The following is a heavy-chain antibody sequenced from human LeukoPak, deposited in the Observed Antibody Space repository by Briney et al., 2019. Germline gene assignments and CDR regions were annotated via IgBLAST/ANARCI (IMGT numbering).Heavy chain of an antibody. CDR3: ARGNEWAFDY. Sequence: GRSLRLSCAASGFTFSSYWMHWVRQAPGKGLVWVLRINTDGSSRIYADSVKGRFTISRDNAKNTLYLQMNSLRAEDTAVYACARGNEWAFDYWAQGTLVTVSS. D-gene: IGHD1-26*01. CDR2: INTDGSSR. V-gene: IGHV3-74*01. J-gene: IGHJ4*02. CDR1: GFTFSSYW.